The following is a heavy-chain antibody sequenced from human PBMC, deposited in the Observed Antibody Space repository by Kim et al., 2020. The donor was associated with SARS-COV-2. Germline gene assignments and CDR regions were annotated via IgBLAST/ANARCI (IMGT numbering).Heavy chain of an antibody. CDR2: IYYSGST. CDR3: ARGRTIFGVVIEPFDY. J-gene: IGHJ4*01. Sequence: SETLSHTCTVSGGSISSYYWSWIRQPPGKGLEWIGYIYYSGSTNYNPSLKSRVTISVDTSKNQFSLKLSSVTAADTAVYYCARGRTIFGVVIEPFDYWG. D-gene: IGHD3-3*01. V-gene: IGHV4-59*13. CDR1: GGSISSYY.